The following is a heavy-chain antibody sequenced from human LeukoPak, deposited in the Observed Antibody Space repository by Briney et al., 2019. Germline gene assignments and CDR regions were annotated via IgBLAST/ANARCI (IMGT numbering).Heavy chain of an antibody. CDR2: IYWDDDK. CDR1: GFSLSTRGVG. V-gene: IGHV2-5*02. Sequence: SGPTLLQPTPTLTFTCTFSGFSLSTRGVGVGWIRQPPGKALEWLALIYWDDDKRYSPSLKSRLTITKDTSKNQVVLTMTNMDPVDTATYDCAHTRLEFDYWGQGTLVTVSS. CDR3: AHTRLEFDY. J-gene: IGHJ4*02.